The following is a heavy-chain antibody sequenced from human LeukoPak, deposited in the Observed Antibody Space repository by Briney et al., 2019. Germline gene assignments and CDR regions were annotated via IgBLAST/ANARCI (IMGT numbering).Heavy chain of an antibody. J-gene: IGHJ5*02. CDR1: GGSISSYY. D-gene: IGHD2-2*02. V-gene: IGHV4-59*12. CDR2: IYHSGST. Sequence: SETLSLTCTVSGGSISSYYWSWIRQPPGKGLEWIGYIYHSGSTNYNPSLKSRVTISVDTSKNQFSLKLSSVTAADTAVYYCASSIPDNNWFDPWGQGTLVTVSS. CDR3: ASSIPDNNWFDP.